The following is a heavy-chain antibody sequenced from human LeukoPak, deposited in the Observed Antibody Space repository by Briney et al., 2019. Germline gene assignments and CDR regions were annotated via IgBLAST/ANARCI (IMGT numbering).Heavy chain of an antibody. Sequence: GGSLRLSCAASGFTFSNYAMSWVRQAPGKGLDWVSAISGDAGSTFYADSVKGRFTVSRDNSKNTLYLQMSCLRAEDTAVYYCAKAYYYGSGSNYKHFDHWSQGTLVTVSS. CDR1: GFTFSNYA. D-gene: IGHD3-10*01. CDR2: ISGDAGST. J-gene: IGHJ4*02. V-gene: IGHV3-23*01. CDR3: AKAYYYGSGSNYKHFDH.